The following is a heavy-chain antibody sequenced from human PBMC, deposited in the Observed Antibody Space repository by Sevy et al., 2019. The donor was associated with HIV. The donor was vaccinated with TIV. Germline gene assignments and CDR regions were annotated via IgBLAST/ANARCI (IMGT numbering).Heavy chain of an antibody. CDR3: ARNWYSSGAYYYYYMDV. J-gene: IGHJ6*03. V-gene: IGHV3-74*01. CDR2: INSDGGST. CDR1: GFTFSSYW. D-gene: IGHD6-25*01. Sequence: GGSLRLSCAASGFTFSSYWMHWVRQAPGKGLVWVSRINSDGGSTSYADSVKGRFTISRDNAKNTLYLQMNSLRAEDTAMYYCARNWYSSGAYYYYYMDVWGKGTTVTVSS.